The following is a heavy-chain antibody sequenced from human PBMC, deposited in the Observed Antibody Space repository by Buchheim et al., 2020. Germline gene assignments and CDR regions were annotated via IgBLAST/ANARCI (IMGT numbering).Heavy chain of an antibody. D-gene: IGHD2-15*01. CDR2: ISYDGSNK. J-gene: IGHJ6*02. V-gene: IGHV3-30*18. CDR3: AKGRPLYCSGGSCYSKPHDNGGYYGMDV. Sequence: QVQLVESGGGVVQPGRSLRLSCAASGFTFSSYGMHWVRQAPGKGLEWVAVISYDGSNKYYADSVKGRFTISRDNSKNTLYLQMNSLRAEDTAVYYCAKGRPLYCSGGSCYSKPHDNGGYYGMDVWGQGTT. CDR1: GFTFSSYG.